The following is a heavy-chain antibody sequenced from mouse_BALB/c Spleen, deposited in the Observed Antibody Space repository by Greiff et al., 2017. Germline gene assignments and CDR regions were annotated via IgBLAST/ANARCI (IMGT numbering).Heavy chain of an antibody. V-gene: IGHV1-80*01. Sequence: QVQLQQSGAELVRPGSSVKISCKASGYAFSSYWMNWVKQRPGQGLEWIGQIYPGDGDTNYNEKFKGKATLTADKSSSTAYMQLSSLTSDDSAVYFCARYVITTDLFDYWGQGTTLTVSS. D-gene: IGHD1-1*01. J-gene: IGHJ2*01. CDR3: ARYVITTDLFDY. CDR2: IYPGDGDT. CDR1: GYAFSSYW.